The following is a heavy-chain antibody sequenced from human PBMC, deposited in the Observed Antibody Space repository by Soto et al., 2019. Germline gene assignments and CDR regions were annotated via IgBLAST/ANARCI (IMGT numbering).Heavy chain of an antibody. CDR3: ARRDCSSTSCYYRTDWFDP. V-gene: IGHV5-51*01. Sequence: GESLKISCKGSGYSFTSYWIGWVRQMPGKGLEWMGIIYPGDSDTRYSPSFQGQVTISADKSISTAYLQWSSLKASDTAMYYCARRDCSSTSCYYRTDWFDPWGQGTLVTVSS. CDR2: IYPGDSDT. D-gene: IGHD2-2*01. J-gene: IGHJ5*02. CDR1: GYSFTSYW.